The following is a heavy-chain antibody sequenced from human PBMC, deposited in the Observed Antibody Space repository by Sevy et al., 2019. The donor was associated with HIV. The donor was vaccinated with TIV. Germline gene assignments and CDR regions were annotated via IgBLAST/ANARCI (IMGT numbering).Heavy chain of an antibody. CDR1: GYTFTAYY. J-gene: IGHJ4*02. CDR2: INPNSGGT. D-gene: IGHD3-22*01. Sequence: ASVKVSCKASGYTFTAYYVHWVRQAPGQGLEWVGRINPNSGGTNYAQKFQGRVTMTRDTSISKAYMELSDLRYDDTAVYHCARAYYYDSSAYYFDHWGQGTLVTVSS. CDR3: ARAYYYDSSAYYFDH. V-gene: IGHV1-2*06.